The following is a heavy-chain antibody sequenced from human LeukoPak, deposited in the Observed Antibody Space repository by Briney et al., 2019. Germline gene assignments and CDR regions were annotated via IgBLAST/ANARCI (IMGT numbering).Heavy chain of an antibody. CDR2: INHSGST. Sequence: SETLSLTCAVYGGSFSGYYWGWIRQPPGKGLEWIGEINHSGSTNYNPSLKSRVTVSVDTSKNQFSLKLSSVTAADTAVYYCARGLLDSYYYDSSGYYPLDYWGQGTLVTVSS. D-gene: IGHD3-22*01. CDR1: GGSFSGYY. J-gene: IGHJ4*02. V-gene: IGHV4-34*01. CDR3: ARGLLDSYYYDSSGYYPLDY.